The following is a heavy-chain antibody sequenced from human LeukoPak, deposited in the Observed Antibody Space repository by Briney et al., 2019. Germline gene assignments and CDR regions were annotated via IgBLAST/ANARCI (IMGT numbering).Heavy chain of an antibody. Sequence: ASVKVSCKASGYTFTGYYMHWVRQAPGQGLEWMGWINPNSGGTNYAPKFQGWVTMTRDTSISTAHMELSRLRSDDPAVSYGPRVAGVIYGLGWYLDYWGQGTLVTVSS. J-gene: IGHJ4*02. CDR2: INPNSGGT. V-gene: IGHV1-2*04. CDR3: PRVAGVIYGLGWYLDY. CDR1: GYTFTGYY. D-gene: IGHD3-10*01.